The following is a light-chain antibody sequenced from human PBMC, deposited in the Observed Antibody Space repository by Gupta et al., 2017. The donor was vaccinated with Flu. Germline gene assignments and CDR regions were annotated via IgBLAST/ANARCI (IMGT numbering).Light chain of an antibody. J-gene: IGLJ1*01. Sequence: QSALTQPPSVSGSPGQSVTISCTGTSSDVGSYNRVSWYQQPPGTAPKLMIYKVSNRPSGVPDRFSGSKSGNTASLTISGLQAEDEADYYCSSYTSSSTYVFGTGTKVTVL. CDR1: SSDVGSYNR. CDR3: SSYTSSSTYV. V-gene: IGLV2-18*02. CDR2: KVS.